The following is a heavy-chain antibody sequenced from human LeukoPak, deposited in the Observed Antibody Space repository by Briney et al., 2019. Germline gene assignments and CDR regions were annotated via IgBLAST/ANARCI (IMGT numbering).Heavy chain of an antibody. CDR1: GGSFSGYY. J-gene: IGHJ4*02. Sequence: SETLSLTCAVYGGSFSGYYWSWIRQPPGKGLEWIGEINHSGSTNYNPSLKSRVTISVDTSKNQFPLKLSSVTAADTAVYYCARVGGVVVVRFDYWGQGTLVTVSS. D-gene: IGHD3-22*01. V-gene: IGHV4-34*01. CDR3: ARVGGVVVVRFDY. CDR2: INHSGST.